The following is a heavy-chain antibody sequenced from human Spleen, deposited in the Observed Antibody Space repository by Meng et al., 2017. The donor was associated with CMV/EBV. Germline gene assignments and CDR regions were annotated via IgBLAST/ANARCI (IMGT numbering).Heavy chain of an antibody. CDR1: GFSFSDNY. V-gene: IGHV3-11*01. CDR3: TSPGFRYEHKMDV. Sequence: GESLKISCAASGFSFSDNYMTWIRQAPGKGLEWVSYISSSGTTIHYADSVKGRFIISRDDAKNSVYLQMNSLRAEDTAVYYCTSPGFRYEHKMDVWGQGTTVTVSS. J-gene: IGHJ6*01. CDR2: ISSSGTTI. D-gene: IGHD3-9*01.